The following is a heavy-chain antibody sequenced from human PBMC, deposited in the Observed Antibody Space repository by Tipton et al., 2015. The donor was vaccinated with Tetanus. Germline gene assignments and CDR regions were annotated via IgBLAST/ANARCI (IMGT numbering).Heavy chain of an antibody. V-gene: IGHV1-2*02. CDR1: GYTFTGYY. J-gene: IGHJ6*02. CDR2: IDPNSGDT. D-gene: IGHD3-22*01. Sequence: QVQLVQSGAELKKPGASVKVSCTASGYTFTGYYMYWVRQAPGQGLEWVGWIDPNSGDTIYAQNFQGRVTMARDTSISTVYMELSRLRSGDTAVYYCARDRGDYIYYGMDVWGPGTTVTVSS. CDR3: ARDRGDYIYYGMDV.